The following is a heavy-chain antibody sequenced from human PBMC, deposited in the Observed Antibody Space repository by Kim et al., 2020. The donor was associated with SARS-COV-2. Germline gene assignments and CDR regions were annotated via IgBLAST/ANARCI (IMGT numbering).Heavy chain of an antibody. CDR1: GYNFATYW. CDR2: IYPDESDI. Sequence: GESLKISCKASGYNFATYWIAWVRQMPGKGLEWMGIIYPDESDIRDSPPFQGQVTISADKSISTAYLQWSKLKASDTAMYYCARRIYGGNYWYFDLWGRGTLVTVSS. J-gene: IGHJ2*01. D-gene: IGHD4-17*01. CDR3: ARRIYGGNYWYFDL. V-gene: IGHV5-51*01.